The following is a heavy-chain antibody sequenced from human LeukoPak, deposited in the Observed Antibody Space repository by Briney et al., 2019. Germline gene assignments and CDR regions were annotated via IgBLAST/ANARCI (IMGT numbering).Heavy chain of an antibody. Sequence: SETLSLTCTVSGGSISSSSYYWGWIRQPPGKGLEWIGSIYYSGSTYYNPSLKSRVTISVDTSKNQFSLKLSSVTAADTAVYYCARTGHYDYVWGSYHIDYWSQGTLVTVSS. CDR3: ARTGHYDYVWGSYHIDY. CDR2: IYYSGST. V-gene: IGHV4-39*01. CDR1: GGSISSSSYY. J-gene: IGHJ4*02. D-gene: IGHD3-16*02.